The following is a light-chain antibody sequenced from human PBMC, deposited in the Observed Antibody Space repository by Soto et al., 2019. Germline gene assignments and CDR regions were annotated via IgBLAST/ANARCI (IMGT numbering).Light chain of an antibody. CDR2: AAS. V-gene: IGKV1-6*01. J-gene: IGKJ1*01. CDR1: QGIRND. CDR3: LHDYNYPWT. Sequence: AIQMTQSPSSLSASVGDRVTITCRARQGIRNDLSWYQQKPGKAPKLLIYAASTLQSGVPSRFSGSSSGTDFTLTISSLQPEDFATYYCLHDYNYPWTFGQGTKLEI.